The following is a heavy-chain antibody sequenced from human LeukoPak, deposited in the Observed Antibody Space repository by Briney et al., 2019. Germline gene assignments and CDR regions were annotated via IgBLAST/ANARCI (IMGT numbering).Heavy chain of an antibody. V-gene: IGHV3-23*01. CDR3: VKGRFGFDY. CDR2: ISGSGGST. CDR1: GFIFSSYA. Sequence: GGSLRLSCAASGFIFSSYAMSWVRQAPGKGLEWVSAISGSGGSTYYADSVKGRFTISRDNSRNTLYLQMNSLRVEDTAVYYCVKGRFGFDYWGQGTLVTVSS. D-gene: IGHD3-3*01. J-gene: IGHJ4*02.